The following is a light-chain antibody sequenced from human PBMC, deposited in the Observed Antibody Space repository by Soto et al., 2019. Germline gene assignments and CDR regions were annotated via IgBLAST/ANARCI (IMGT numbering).Light chain of an antibody. Sequence: QSVLTQPASVSGSPGQSITISCTGTSSDVGGYNYVSWYQQHPGKAPKLMIYDVSNRPSGVSNRFSGSKSGNTASLTISGLQAEDEADYYCSSYTSSSPDWVFGGGTKLT. CDR3: SSYTSSSPDWV. CDR1: SSDVGGYNY. CDR2: DVS. V-gene: IGLV2-14*01. J-gene: IGLJ3*02.